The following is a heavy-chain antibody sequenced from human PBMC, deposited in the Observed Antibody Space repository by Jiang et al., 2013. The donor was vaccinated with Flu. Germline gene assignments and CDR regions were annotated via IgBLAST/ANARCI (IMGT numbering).Heavy chain of an antibody. J-gene: IGHJ6*02. CDR3: ASGGSYSYYYYYGMDV. Sequence: EVKKPGSSVKVSCKASGGTFSSYTISWVRQAPGQGLEWMGRIIPILGIANYAQKFQGRVTITADKSTSTAYMELSSLRSEDTAVYYCASGGSYSYYYYYGMDVWGQGTTVTVSS. CDR1: GGTFSSYT. V-gene: IGHV1-69*02. D-gene: IGHD1-26*01. CDR2: IIPILGIA.